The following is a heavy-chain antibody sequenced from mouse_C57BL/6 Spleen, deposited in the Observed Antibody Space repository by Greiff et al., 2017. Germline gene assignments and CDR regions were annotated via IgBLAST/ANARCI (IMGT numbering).Heavy chain of an antibody. CDR3: ARRDSPTYFDV. D-gene: IGHD6-1*01. J-gene: IGHJ1*03. Sequence: DVKLVESGGGLVKPGGSLKLSCAASGFTFSDYGMHWVRQAPEKGLEWVAYISSGSSTIYYADTVKGRFTISRDNAKNTLFLQMTRLRSEDTAMYYCARRDSPTYFDVWGTGTTVTVSS. V-gene: IGHV5-17*01. CDR1: GFTFSDYG. CDR2: ISSGSSTI.